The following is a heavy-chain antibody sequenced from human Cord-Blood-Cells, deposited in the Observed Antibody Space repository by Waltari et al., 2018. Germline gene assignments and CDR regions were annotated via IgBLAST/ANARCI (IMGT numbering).Heavy chain of an antibody. CDR3: ARGQNYYGSGSYYFDY. Sequence: QVQLQQWGAGLLKPSETLSLTCAVYGGSFSGYYWSWIRQPPGKGLEWIGEINHSGSANDNPSRKSRVTISVDTSKNQFSLKLSSVTAADTAVYYCARGQNYYGSGSYYFDYWGQGTLVTVSS. V-gene: IGHV4-34*01. D-gene: IGHD3-10*01. CDR1: GGSFSGYY. CDR2: INHSGSA. J-gene: IGHJ4*02.